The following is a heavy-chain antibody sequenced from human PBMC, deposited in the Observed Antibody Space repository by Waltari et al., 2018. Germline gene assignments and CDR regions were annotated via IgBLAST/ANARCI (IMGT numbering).Heavy chain of an antibody. V-gene: IGHV1-18*01. CDR2: ISANNGNT. CDR1: GYIFSSYG. D-gene: IGHD6-13*01. J-gene: IGHJ4*02. CDR3: VRDLGSTNWYEY. Sequence: QVHLMQSTAEVKEPGASVKLSCKASGYIFSSYGISWVRQAPGQGLEWMGWISANNGNTHYAQKFQGRVTMTTDTSTTTAYMELRSLTSDDTAVYYCVRDLGSTNWYEYWGQGTLVTVSS.